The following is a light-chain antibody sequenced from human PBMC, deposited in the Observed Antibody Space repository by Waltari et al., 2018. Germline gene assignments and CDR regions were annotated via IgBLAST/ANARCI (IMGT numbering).Light chain of an antibody. CDR2: KAS. J-gene: IGKJ1*01. CDR3: QQYNTYPWT. V-gene: IGKV1-5*03. CDR1: ESVSHW. Sequence: DIQLTQSPSTLSASVGDRVTSTCRASESVSHWLAWHQQRPGKAPRLLIFKASYLEGGVAQRFSGSGSETEFTLTSSGLQPDDFATYYCQQYNTYPWTFGQGTKVEIK.